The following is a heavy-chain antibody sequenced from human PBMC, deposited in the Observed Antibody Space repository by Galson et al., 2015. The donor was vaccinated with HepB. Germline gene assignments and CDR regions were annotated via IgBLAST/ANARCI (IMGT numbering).Heavy chain of an antibody. CDR3: ARILQPDP. Sequence: SLRLSCAASGFTFSSYAMHWVRQAPGKGLEWVAVISYDGSNKYYADSAKGRFTISRDNSKNTLYLQMNSLRAEDTAVYYCARILQPDPWGQGTLVTVSS. CDR2: ISYDGSNK. V-gene: IGHV3-30-3*01. CDR1: GFTFSSYA. J-gene: IGHJ5*02. D-gene: IGHD4-11*01.